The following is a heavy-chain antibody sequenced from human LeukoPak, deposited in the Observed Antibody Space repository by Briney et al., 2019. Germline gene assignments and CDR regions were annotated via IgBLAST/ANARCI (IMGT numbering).Heavy chain of an antibody. V-gene: IGHV1-2*02. CDR2: INPNSGGT. D-gene: IGHD3-22*01. Sequence: ASVKVSCKASGYTFTGYYMHWVRQAPGQGLEWMGWINPNSGGTNYAQKFQGRVTMTRDTSISTAYMELSRLRSEDTAVYYCARVRSSGWYTGSYYDSSGYYDYWGQGTLVTVSS. CDR3: ARVRSSGWYTGSYYDSSGYYDY. CDR1: GYTFTGYY. J-gene: IGHJ4*02.